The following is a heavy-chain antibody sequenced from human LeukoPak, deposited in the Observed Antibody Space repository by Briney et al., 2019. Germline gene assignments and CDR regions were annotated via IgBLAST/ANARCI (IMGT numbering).Heavy chain of an antibody. Sequence: PSETLSLTCTVSGGSISSYYWSWIRQPPGKGLEWIGYIYYSGSTSYNPSLKSRVTISVDTSKNQFSLKLSSVTAADTAVYYCARRLYYFDYWGQGTLVTVSS. D-gene: IGHD4/OR15-4a*01. CDR1: GGSISSYY. J-gene: IGHJ4*02. V-gene: IGHV4-59*08. CDR2: IYYSGST. CDR3: ARRLYYFDY.